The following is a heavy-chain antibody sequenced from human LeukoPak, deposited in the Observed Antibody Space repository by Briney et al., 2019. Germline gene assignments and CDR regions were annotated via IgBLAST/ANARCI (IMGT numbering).Heavy chain of an antibody. Sequence: ASLKVSCKASGYTFTGYYIHWLRQAPGQGLEWMGWMHPNNGGTSYAQKFLGRVTMTRDTSISTAYMELSRLQYDDPAVYYCAYCPDFPATRVDYWGQGTLVTVSS. CDR1: GYTFTGYY. V-gene: IGHV1-2*02. D-gene: IGHD3-3*01. CDR2: MHPNNGGT. CDR3: AYCPDFPATRVDY. J-gene: IGHJ4*02.